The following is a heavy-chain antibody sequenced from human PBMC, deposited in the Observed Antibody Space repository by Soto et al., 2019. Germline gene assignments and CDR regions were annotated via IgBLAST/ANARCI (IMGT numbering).Heavy chain of an antibody. J-gene: IGHJ3*02. CDR2: IYYSGST. CDR3: ARDLSLGSYWPLDI. D-gene: IGHD1-26*01. CDR1: GGSISSGGYY. V-gene: IGHV4-31*03. Sequence: SETLSLTCTVSGGSISSGGYYWSWIRQHPGKGLEWIGYIYYSGSTYYNPSLKSRVTISVDTSKNQFSLKLSSVTAADTAVYYCARDLSLGSYWPLDIWGQGTMVTVSS.